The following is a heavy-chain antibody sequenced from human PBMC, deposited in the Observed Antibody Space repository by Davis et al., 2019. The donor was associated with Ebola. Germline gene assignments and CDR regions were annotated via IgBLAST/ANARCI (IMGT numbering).Heavy chain of an antibody. CDR2: IYSGNT. V-gene: IGHV4-4*09. D-gene: IGHD4-17*01. CDR1: GGSISSYY. J-gene: IGHJ4*01. CDR3: ARRGQFDGDYGYYLDM. Sequence: PSETLSLTCTVSGGSISSYYWSWIRQPPGKGREWIGFIYSGNTNYNSSLRSRVTMSTDTSKNQFSLILTSVTPADTAIYYCARRGQFDGDYGYYLDMWGHGTLVTVSS.